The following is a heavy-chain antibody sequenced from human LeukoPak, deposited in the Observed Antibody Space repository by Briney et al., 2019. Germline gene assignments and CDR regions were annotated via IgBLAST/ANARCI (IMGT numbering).Heavy chain of an antibody. J-gene: IGHJ6*02. Sequence: PSETLSLTCAVSGGSISSGGYSWSWIRQPPGTGLEWIGYIYHSGSTYYNPSLKSRVTISVDRSKNQFSLKLSSVTAADTAVYYCARNVPYYYYGMDVWGQGTTVTVSS. V-gene: IGHV4-30-2*01. D-gene: IGHD6-6*01. CDR2: IYHSGST. CDR1: GGSISSGGYS. CDR3: ARNVPYYYYGMDV.